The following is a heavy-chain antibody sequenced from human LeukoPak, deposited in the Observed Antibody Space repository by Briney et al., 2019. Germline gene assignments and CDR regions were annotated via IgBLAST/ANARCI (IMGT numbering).Heavy chain of an antibody. CDR3: ARGFPPRIYYDSSGYYSYYFDY. CDR1: GYTFSSYG. J-gene: IGHJ4*02. Sequence: ASVKVSCKASGYTFSSYGISWVRQAPGQGLEWMGWISAYNGNTKYAQKFQGRVTMTTDTSTSTAYMELRSLRSDDTAVYYCARGFPPRIYYDSSGYYSYYFDYWGQGTLVTVSS. D-gene: IGHD3-22*01. CDR2: ISAYNGNT. V-gene: IGHV1-18*01.